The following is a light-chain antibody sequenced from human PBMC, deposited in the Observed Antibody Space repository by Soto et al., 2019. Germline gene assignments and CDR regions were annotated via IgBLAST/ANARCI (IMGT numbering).Light chain of an antibody. J-gene: IGLJ1*01. V-gene: IGLV2-14*01. CDR3: QSYDSSLSGSRV. Sequence: QSVLTQPASVSGSPGQSITISCTGTSSDVGTYNHVSWYQQHPGKAPQLIIYEVSNRPSGLSNRFSASKSGNTASLTISGLQAEDEADYYCQSYDSSLSGSRVFGTGTKVTV. CDR1: SSDVGTYNH. CDR2: EVS.